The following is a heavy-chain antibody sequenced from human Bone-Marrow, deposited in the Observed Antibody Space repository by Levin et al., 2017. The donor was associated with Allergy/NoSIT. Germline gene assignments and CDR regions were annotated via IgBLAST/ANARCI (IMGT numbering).Heavy chain of an antibody. CDR1: AFTFSSYA. V-gene: IGHV3-23*01. D-gene: IGHD3-22*01. J-gene: IGHJ4*02. CDR2: ITTGADRT. Sequence: PGGSLRLSCEASAFTFSSYAMSWVRQAPGKGLEWVSSITTGADRTYYADSVKGRFTISRDNSKNTLYLQMNSLTAEDTAVYYCAKDCYENSNYYRTPPYFDYRGQGTRVTVSS. CDR3: AKDCYENSNYYRTPPYFDY.